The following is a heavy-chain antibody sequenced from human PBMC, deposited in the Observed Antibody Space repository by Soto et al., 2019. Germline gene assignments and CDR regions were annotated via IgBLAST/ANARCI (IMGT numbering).Heavy chain of an antibody. J-gene: IGHJ4*02. CDR1: GGSISSSSYY. CDR2: IYYSGST. D-gene: IGHD6-19*01. V-gene: IGHV4-39*01. Sequence: LSLTCTVSGGSISSSSYYWGWIRQPPGKGLEWIGSIYYSGSTYYNPSLKSRVTISVDTSKNQFSLKLSSVTAADTAVYYCARHSVALIAVGYFDYWGQGTLVTVSS. CDR3: ARHSVALIAVGYFDY.